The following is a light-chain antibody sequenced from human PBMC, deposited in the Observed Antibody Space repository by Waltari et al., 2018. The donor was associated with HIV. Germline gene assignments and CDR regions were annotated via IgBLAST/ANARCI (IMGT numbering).Light chain of an antibody. CDR3: AAWDDSMSGPHVV. CDR2: RNN. Sequence: QSVLTQPPSASGTPGQRVTISCSGSSSNIGSKYVYWYQQLPGTAPKRLIYRNNQRPSGVPDRFSGSKSGTSASLAISGLRSEDEADYYCAAWDDSMSGPHVVFGGGTKLTVL. J-gene: IGLJ2*01. CDR1: SSNIGSKY. V-gene: IGLV1-47*01.